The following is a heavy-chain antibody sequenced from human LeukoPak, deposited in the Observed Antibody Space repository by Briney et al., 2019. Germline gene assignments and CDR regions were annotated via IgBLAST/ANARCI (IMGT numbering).Heavy chain of an antibody. CDR3: GSDLRFLDCLDFEY. J-gene: IGHJ4*01. CDR1: GYTFTGYY. CDR2: INPNSGGT. Sequence: AAAVKVSCKASGYTFTGYYMHWVRHAPAQGLEWMGWINPNSGGTNYAQKVQGKVTMTRDTSTSTAYMELSRLRYEDTAVYYCGSDLRFLDCLDFEYWGTGIIVT. D-gene: IGHD3-3*01. V-gene: IGHV1-2*02.